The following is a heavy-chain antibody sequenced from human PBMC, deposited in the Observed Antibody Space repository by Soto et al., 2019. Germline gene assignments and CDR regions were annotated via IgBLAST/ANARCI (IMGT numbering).Heavy chain of an antibody. CDR3: TTDSVGTQAYYYYGMDV. CDR2: IKSKTDGGTT. V-gene: IGHV3-15*07. D-gene: IGHD1-26*01. Sequence: EVQLVESGGGLVKPGGSLRLSCAASGFTFSNAWMNWVRQAPGKGLEWVGRIKSKTDGGTTDYAAPVKGRFTISRDDSRNTLYLQMSSLKTDDKAVYYCTTDSVGTQAYYYYGMDVWGQGTTVTVSS. CDR1: GFTFSNAW. J-gene: IGHJ6*02.